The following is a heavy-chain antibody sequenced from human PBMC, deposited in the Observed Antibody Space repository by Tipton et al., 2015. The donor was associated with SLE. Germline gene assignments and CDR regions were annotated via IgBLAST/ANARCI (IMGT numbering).Heavy chain of an antibody. V-gene: IGHV1-69*05. Sequence: QLVQSGAEVKKPGSSVKVSCKASGGAFDNYAFIWARQAPGQGLEWMGGTIPVFGTTNYAQKFQGRVSITTDASTYTAFMELRSLRSDDTAVYYCATNGPNYYYFYMDVWGRGTAVTVSS. CDR3: ATNGPNYYYFYMDV. D-gene: IGHD1-1*01. CDR1: GGAFDNYA. J-gene: IGHJ6*03. CDR2: TIPVFGTT.